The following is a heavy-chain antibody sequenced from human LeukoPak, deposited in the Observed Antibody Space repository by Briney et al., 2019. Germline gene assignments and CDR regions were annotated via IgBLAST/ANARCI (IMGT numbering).Heavy chain of an antibody. Sequence: GGSLRLSCAASGFTFSSYGMHWVRQAPGKGLEWVAVIWYDGSNKYYADSVKGRFTISRDNSKNTLYLQMNSLRAEDTAVYYCAKDRPGYSYALDYWGQGTLVTVSS. D-gene: IGHD5-18*01. J-gene: IGHJ4*02. CDR1: GFTFSSYG. V-gene: IGHV3-33*06. CDR3: AKDRPGYSYALDY. CDR2: IWYDGSNK.